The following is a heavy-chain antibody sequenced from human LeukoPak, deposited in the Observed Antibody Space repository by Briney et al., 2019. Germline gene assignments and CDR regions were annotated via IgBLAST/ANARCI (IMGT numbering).Heavy chain of an antibody. J-gene: IGHJ4*02. CDR3: ARAPWGSGWYYFDY. CDR2: IYSGGST. V-gene: IGHV3-53*01. Sequence: PGGSLRLSCAASGFTISSNYMSWVRQAPGKGLEWVSVIYSGGSTYYADSVKGRFTIPRDNSKNTLYLQMNSLRAEDTAVYYCARAPWGSGWYYFDYWGQGTLVTVSS. D-gene: IGHD6-19*01. CDR1: GFTISSNY.